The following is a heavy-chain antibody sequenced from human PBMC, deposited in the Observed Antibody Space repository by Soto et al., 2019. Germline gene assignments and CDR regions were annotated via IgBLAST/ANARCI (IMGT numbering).Heavy chain of an antibody. J-gene: IGHJ4*02. D-gene: IGHD6-13*01. CDR2: IYYSGRN. CDR1: GGSISSGDYY. CDR3: AGAGTSGGRSRQQQVRTAY. Sequence: QVQLQESGPGLVKPSQTLSLTCTVSGGSISSGDYYWSWIRQPPGKGLEWIGYIYYSGRNYYNPSLKSRVNLSVDTSKHQSSLKLSPVTAADTAVYYCAGAGTSGGRSRQQQVRTAYWGQGTLVTVCS. V-gene: IGHV4-30-4*01.